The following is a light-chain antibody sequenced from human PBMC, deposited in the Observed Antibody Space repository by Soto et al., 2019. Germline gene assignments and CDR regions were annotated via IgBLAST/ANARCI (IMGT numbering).Light chain of an antibody. CDR1: SSNIGAGYD. CDR3: QSYDSSLSGPVV. J-gene: IGLJ2*01. CDR2: GNS. V-gene: IGLV1-40*01. Sequence: QSVLTQPPSVSGAPGQRVTISCTGSSSNIGAGYDVHWYQQLPGTAPKLLIYGNSNRPSGVPHRFSGSKSGTSASLAITGLQAEDEADYYCQSYDSSLSGPVVFGGGTQLTVL.